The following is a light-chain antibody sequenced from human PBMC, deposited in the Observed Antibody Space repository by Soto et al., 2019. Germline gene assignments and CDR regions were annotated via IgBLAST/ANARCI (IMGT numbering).Light chain of an antibody. J-gene: IGKJ2*01. CDR1: QSVSRGY. CDR3: QQYDTSNT. V-gene: IGKV3-20*01. CDR2: GVS. Sequence: ETVLTQSPGTLSLSPGERATLSCRASQSVSRGYLAWYQQKPGQAPRLLIYGVSNRATGIPDRFSGSGSATDFTLTISSLEPEDFAVYYCQQYDTSNTFGQGTKLEIK.